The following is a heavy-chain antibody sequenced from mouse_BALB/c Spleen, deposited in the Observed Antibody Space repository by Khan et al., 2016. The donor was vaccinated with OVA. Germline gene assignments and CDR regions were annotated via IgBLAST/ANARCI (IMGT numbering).Heavy chain of an antibody. D-gene: IGHD2-14*01. V-gene: IGHV1-4*01. CDR1: GYTFTSNT. CDR2: INPRSGYT. CDR3: ARRTTGYAMDY. Sequence: QVQLKQSGAELARPGASVKMSCKASGYTFTSNTMHWVKQRPGQGLEWIGYINPRSGYTIYNQKFKDKATLTADISSSTAYMQRSSLTSDDSAVYYCARRTTGYAMDYWGQGTSVTVSS. J-gene: IGHJ4*01.